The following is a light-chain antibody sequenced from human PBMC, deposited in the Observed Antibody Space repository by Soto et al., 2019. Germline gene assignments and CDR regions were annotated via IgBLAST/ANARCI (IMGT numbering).Light chain of an antibody. J-gene: IGLJ2*01. V-gene: IGLV2-11*01. CDR2: DVS. CDR1: SSDVGGYKY. CDR3: CSYAGTYIPL. Sequence: QSVLTQPASVSGSPGQSITISCTGTSSDVGGYKYVSWYQHNPGKAPKLMIFDVSARPSGVPDRFSGSKSANTASLTISGLQTEDEADYYCCSYAGTYIPLFGGGTKLTVL.